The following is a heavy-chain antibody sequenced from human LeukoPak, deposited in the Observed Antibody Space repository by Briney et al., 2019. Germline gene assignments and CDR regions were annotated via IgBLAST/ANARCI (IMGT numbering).Heavy chain of an antibody. D-gene: IGHD3-3*01. Sequence: PSETLSLTCTVSGGSISSYYWSWIRQPPGKGLEWIGYIYYSGSTNYNPSLKSRVTISVDTSKNQFSLKLSSVTAADTAVYYCARPWSGYYFDYWGQGTLVTVSS. CDR3: ARPWSGYYFDY. CDR1: GGSISSYY. CDR2: IYYSGST. J-gene: IGHJ4*02. V-gene: IGHV4-59*08.